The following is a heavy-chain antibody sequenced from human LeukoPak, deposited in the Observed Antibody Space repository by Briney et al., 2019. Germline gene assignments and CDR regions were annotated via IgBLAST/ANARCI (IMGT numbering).Heavy chain of an antibody. J-gene: IGHJ4*02. CDR3: AKDRAGTPWAD. V-gene: IGHV3-23*01. CDR1: GFTFTTYS. D-gene: IGHD1-1*01. Sequence: QPGGSLRLSCAASGFTFTTYSMTCVRQAPGKGLKWVSTINPGGITTYYADSVKGRFTISRDNYKNTMSLQMDSLRADDTGVYYCAKDRAGTPWADWGQGTLVTVSS. CDR2: INPGGITT.